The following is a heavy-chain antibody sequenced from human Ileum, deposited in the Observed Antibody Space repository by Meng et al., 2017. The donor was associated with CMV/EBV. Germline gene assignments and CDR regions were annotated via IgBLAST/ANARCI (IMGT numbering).Heavy chain of an antibody. V-gene: IGHV3-23*01. CDR2: ISGSGLVT. Sequence: GGSLRLSCAASGFPFSNYAMSWVRQAPGRGLEWVSLISGSGLVTHYADSVKGRFTISRDNSNNTLYLQMNSLRAEDTAIYYCAKGTREGTPFDYWGQGTLVTVSS. CDR3: AKGTREGTPFDY. D-gene: IGHD2-15*01. J-gene: IGHJ4*02. CDR1: GFPFSNYA.